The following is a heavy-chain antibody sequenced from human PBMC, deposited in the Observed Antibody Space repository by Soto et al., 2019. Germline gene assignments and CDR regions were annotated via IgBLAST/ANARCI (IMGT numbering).Heavy chain of an antibody. CDR2: ISSNSRTI. CDR3: AREMNPLLIDY. J-gene: IGHJ4*02. CDR1: GFTFSSYN. Sequence: EVQLVESGGGLVQPGGSLRLSCAASGFTFSSYNMNWVRQAPGKGLEWVSYISSNSRTIYHADSVRGRFTVSRDNAKNSLYLQMNNLRDEDTAVYYRAREMNPLLIDYWGQGTLVTVSS. V-gene: IGHV3-48*02. D-gene: IGHD2-15*01.